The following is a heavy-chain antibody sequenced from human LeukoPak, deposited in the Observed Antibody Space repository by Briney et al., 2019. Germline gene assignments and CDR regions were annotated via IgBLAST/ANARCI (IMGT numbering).Heavy chain of an antibody. Sequence: GGSLRLSCTASGFNFSRYDMTWVRQAPGKGLEWVSSITSTSNDIYYADTLKGRFTISRDNAKNSLFLQMKSLRGEDTAVYYCVRDHCSSGSCHFDSWGQGTLVTVSS. CDR1: GFNFSRYD. V-gene: IGHV3-21*01. J-gene: IGHJ4*02. D-gene: IGHD2-15*01. CDR2: ITSTSNDI. CDR3: VRDHCSSGSCHFDS.